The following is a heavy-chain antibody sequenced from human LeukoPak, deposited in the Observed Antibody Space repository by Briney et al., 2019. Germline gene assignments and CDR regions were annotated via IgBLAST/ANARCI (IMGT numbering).Heavy chain of an antibody. V-gene: IGHV1-69*05. CDR3: ARDDSADRGLDY. Sequence: SVKVSCKASGGTFSSYAISWVRQAPGQGLEWMGGIIPIFGTANYAQKFQGRVTITTDESTSTAYMELSSLRSEDTAVSYCARDDSADRGLDYWGQGTLVTVSS. D-gene: IGHD1-14*01. J-gene: IGHJ4*02. CDR1: GGTFSSYA. CDR2: IIPIFGTA.